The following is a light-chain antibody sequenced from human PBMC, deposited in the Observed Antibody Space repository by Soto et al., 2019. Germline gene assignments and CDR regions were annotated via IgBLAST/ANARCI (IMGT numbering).Light chain of an antibody. J-gene: IGKJ5*01. Sequence: DIVMTQTPLSSLVTLGQPASFSCRSSQSHVHSDGNTYLNWLLQRPGQPPSLLTYMVSNRFSGVXAXXSGSGAGTDFTLNISSVHAEDVAVYYCLQATPFPLTFGQGTRLEMK. CDR3: LQATPFPLT. CDR1: QSHVHSDGNTY. V-gene: IGKV2-24*01. CDR2: MVS.